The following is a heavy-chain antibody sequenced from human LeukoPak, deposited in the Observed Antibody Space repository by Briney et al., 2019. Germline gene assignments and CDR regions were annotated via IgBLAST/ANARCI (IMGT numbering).Heavy chain of an antibody. Sequence: GGSLRLSCAASGFTFSSYAMSWVRQAPGKGLEWVSAISGSGGSTYYADSVKGRFTISRDNPKNTLYLQMNSLRAEDTAVYYCAKFLALDDSRDYWGQGTLVTVSS. J-gene: IGHJ4*02. CDR3: AKFLALDDSRDY. D-gene: IGHD3-22*01. CDR2: ISGSGGST. V-gene: IGHV3-23*01. CDR1: GFTFSSYA.